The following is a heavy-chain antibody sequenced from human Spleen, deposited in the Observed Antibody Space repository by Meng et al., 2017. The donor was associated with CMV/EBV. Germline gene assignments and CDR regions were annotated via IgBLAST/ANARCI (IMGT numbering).Heavy chain of an antibody. CDR3: ARSLGYYDSSGYYYNWFDP. D-gene: IGHD3-22*01. CDR2: INGDGTT. J-gene: IGHJ5*02. CDR1: IVSKNY. V-gene: IGHV3-53*01. Sequence: IVSKNYKSWVRHAPGKGLEWVSIINGDGTTHYSDSVKGRFSISRDNSKNTVHLQMNSLTAEDTAIYYCARSLGYYDSSGYYYNWFDPWGQGTLVTVSS.